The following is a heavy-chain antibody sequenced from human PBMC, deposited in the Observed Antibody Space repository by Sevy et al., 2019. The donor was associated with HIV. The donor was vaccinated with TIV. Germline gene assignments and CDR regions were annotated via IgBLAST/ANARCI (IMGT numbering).Heavy chain of an antibody. Sequence: GGSLRLSCAASGFTFSSYSMNWVRQAPGKGLEWVSSISSSSSYIYYADSVKGRFTISRDNSKNTLFLQMNSLRTEDTAVYYCARGPGVVAVAALNWFDPWGQGTLVTVSS. D-gene: IGHD2-15*01. CDR1: GFTFSSYS. J-gene: IGHJ5*02. CDR3: ARGPGVVAVAALNWFDP. CDR2: ISSSSSYI. V-gene: IGHV3-21*01.